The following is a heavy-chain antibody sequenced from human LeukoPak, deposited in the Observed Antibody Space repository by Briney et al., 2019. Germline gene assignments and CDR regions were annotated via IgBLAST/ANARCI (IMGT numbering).Heavy chain of an antibody. V-gene: IGHV3-74*01. J-gene: IGHJ6*03. CDR1: GFTFSSYW. CDR2: INSDGSST. D-gene: IGHD3-16*01. CDR3: ARGGGAYYYYMDV. Sequence: PGGSLRLSCAASGFTFSSYWMHWVRQAPGKGLVWVSRINSDGSSTSYADSVKGRFTISRDNAKNTLYLQMNSLRAEDTAVYYCARGGGAYYYYMDVWGKGTTVTVSS.